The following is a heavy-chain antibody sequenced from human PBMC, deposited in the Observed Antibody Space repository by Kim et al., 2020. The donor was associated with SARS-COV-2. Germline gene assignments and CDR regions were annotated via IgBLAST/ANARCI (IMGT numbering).Heavy chain of an antibody. J-gene: IGHJ3*02. V-gene: IGHV3-48*02. CDR3: ARVGALGWELLDAFDI. CDR2: ISSSSSTI. CDR1: GFTFSSYS. D-gene: IGHD1-26*01. Sequence: GGSLRLSCAASGFTFSSYSMNWVRQAPGKGLEWVSYISSSSSTIYYADSVKGRFTISRDNAKNSLYLQMNSLRDEDTAVYYCARVGALGWELLDAFDIWGQGTMVTVSS.